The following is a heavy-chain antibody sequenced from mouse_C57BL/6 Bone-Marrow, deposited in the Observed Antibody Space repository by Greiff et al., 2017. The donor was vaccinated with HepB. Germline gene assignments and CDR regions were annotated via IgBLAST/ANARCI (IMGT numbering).Heavy chain of an antibody. D-gene: IGHD1-1*01. Sequence: VKLMESGPELVKPGASVKISCKASGYSFTSYYIHWVKQRPGQGLEWIGWIYPGSGNTKYNEKFKGKATLTADTSSSTAYMQLSSLTSEDSAVYYCAGTYYYGSSLRDYYAMDYWGQGTSVTVSS. CDR3: AGTYYYGSSLRDYYAMDY. V-gene: IGHV1-66*01. CDR2: IYPGSGNT. CDR1: GYSFTSYY. J-gene: IGHJ4*01.